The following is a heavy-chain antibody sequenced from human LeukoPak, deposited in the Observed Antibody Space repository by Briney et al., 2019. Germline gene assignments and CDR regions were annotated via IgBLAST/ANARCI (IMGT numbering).Heavy chain of an antibody. CDR3: ATAHTIAAAGEFLDF. CDR1: GFAFSSYA. J-gene: IGHJ4*02. D-gene: IGHD6-13*01. V-gene: IGHV3-23*01. CDR2: ISGSDIGT. Sequence: GGSLRLSCAASGFAFSSYAMSGVRQAPGKGLEWGSAISGSDIGTYYEASVKGRFTISRDNSKKTLYLKLNSLRAEDTAVYYCATAHTIAAAGEFLDFWGPGTMVNVSS.